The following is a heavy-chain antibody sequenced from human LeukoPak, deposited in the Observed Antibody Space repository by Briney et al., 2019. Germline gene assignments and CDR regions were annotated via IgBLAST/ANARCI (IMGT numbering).Heavy chain of an antibody. D-gene: IGHD2-15*01. Sequence: SEKVSCKASGGTFSSYAISWVRQAPGQGLEWMGGIIPIFGTANYAQKFQGRVTITRDMSTSTAYMELSSLRSEDTAVYYCAAEFGSDCSGRSCYSKLDYWGQGTLVTVSS. J-gene: IGHJ4*02. CDR2: IIPIFGTA. CDR3: AAEFGSDCSGRSCYSKLDY. V-gene: IGHV1-69*05. CDR1: GGTFSSYA.